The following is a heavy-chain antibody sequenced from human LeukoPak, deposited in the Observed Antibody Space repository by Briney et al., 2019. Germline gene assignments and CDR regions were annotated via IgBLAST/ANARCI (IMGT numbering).Heavy chain of an antibody. CDR1: GFTFSSYG. J-gene: IGHJ5*02. Sequence: PGGSLRLSCAASGFTFSSYGINWVRQAPGKGLEWLSYISGSSRSIYYADSVKGRFTISRDNSKNTLYLQMNSLRAEDTAVYYCARDPRNNDGSGSYYTAYHWGQGTLVTVSS. D-gene: IGHD3-10*01. V-gene: IGHV3-48*01. CDR3: ARDPRNNDGSGSYYTAYH. CDR2: ISGSSRSI.